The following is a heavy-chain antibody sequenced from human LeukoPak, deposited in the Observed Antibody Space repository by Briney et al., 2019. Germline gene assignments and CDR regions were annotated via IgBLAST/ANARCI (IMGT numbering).Heavy chain of an antibody. CDR1: GYTFTSYY. D-gene: IGHD3-22*01. CDR3: ASPRGDDSGGYYTWYFHH. J-gene: IGHJ1*01. V-gene: IGHV1-46*01. Sequence: GASVKVSCKASGYTFTSYYMHWVRQAPGQGLEWMGIINPSGGSTSYAQKFQGRVTMTRDTSTSTVYMELSSLRSEDTAVYFCASPRGDDSGGYYTWYFHHWGQGILVTVSS. CDR2: INPSGGST.